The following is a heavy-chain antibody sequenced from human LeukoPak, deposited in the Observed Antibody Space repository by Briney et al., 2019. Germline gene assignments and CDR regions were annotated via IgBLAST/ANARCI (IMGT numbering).Heavy chain of an antibody. J-gene: IGHJ5*02. Sequence: GGSLRLSCAASGFTVSSNYMSWVRQAPGKGLEWVSVIYSGGSTYYADSVKGRFTISRDNSKNTLYLQMNSLRAEDTAVYYCARGTGAALPDGFPPWGQGTRVTVPS. D-gene: IGHD6-13*01. V-gene: IGHV3-66*02. CDR2: IYSGGST. CDR3: ARGTGAALPDGFPP. CDR1: GFTVSSNY.